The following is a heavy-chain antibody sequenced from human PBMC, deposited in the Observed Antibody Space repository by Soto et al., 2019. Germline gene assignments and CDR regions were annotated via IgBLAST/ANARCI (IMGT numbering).Heavy chain of an antibody. D-gene: IGHD6-13*01. CDR2: IYYSGST. Sequence: SQTLSLPCTVSAGSIISSSYYWGWIRQPQGKGLEWIGSIYYSGSTYYNPSLKSRVTISVDTSKNQFSLKLSSVTAADTAVYYCPNQNHSSSLDDYYYYYGIDVWGQGTTVTVSS. CDR1: AGSIISSSYY. CDR3: PNQNHSSSLDDYYYYYGIDV. V-gene: IGHV4-39*01. J-gene: IGHJ6*01.